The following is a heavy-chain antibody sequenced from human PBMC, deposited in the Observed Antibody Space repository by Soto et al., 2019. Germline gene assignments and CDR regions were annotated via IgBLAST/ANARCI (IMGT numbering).Heavy chain of an antibody. D-gene: IGHD1-1*01. V-gene: IGHV3-30*14. J-gene: IGHJ4*02. Sequence: GRSLRLSCAAAGCTFSSYAMHRVRQAPGKGLEWVAVISYDGSNKYYADSVKGRFTISRDESKNTLYFQMDNLRAEDTATYYCARGKSRDAYNPLGYWGPGTLVTVS. CDR3: ARGKSRDAYNPLGY. CDR1: GCTFSSYA. CDR2: ISYDGSNK.